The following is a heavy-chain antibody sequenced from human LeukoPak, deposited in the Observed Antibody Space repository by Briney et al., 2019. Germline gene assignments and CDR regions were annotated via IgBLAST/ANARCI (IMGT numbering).Heavy chain of an antibody. J-gene: IGHJ5*02. CDR1: VYTFTNYD. CDR3: ARVYYYDSSGSPNWFDP. Sequence: GASVNVSCKASVYTFTNYDINWVRQATGQGRECLGWMDPNSGNTGYAQKFQCRVTMTRNTSLGTDYMELSSLSSEDTAVYSCARVYYYDSSGSPNWFDPWGQGTLVTVSS. D-gene: IGHD3-22*01. CDR2: MDPNSGNT. V-gene: IGHV1-8*01.